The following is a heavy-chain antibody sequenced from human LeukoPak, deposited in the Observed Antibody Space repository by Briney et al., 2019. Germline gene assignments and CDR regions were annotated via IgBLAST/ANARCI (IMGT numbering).Heavy chain of an antibody. V-gene: IGHV1-46*01. J-gene: IGHJ6*02. Sequence: ASVKVSCKASGYTFTSYYMHWVRQAPGQGLEWMGIINPSGGSTNYAQKFQERVTITRDMSTSTAYMELSSLRSEDTAVYYCAADGGAGMDVWGQGTTVTVSS. CDR3: AADGGAGMDV. D-gene: IGHD3-3*01. CDR1: GYTFTSYY. CDR2: INPSGGST.